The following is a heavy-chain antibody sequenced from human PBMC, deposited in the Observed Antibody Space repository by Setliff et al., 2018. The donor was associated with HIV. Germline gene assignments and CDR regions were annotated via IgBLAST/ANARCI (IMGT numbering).Heavy chain of an antibody. CDR1: GFTFSSRW. D-gene: IGHD3-3*01. J-gene: IGHJ1*01. Sequence: PGGSLRLSCVASGFTFSSRWMHWVRQAPGKGLEWVSLIKDDGSKTMYADSVRGRFTISRDTSKNTMYLQMNSLRREDTAVYYCARVRLYNTALDSWGQGTLVTVSS. V-gene: IGHV3-74*03. CDR3: ARVRLYNTALDS. CDR2: IKDDGSKT.